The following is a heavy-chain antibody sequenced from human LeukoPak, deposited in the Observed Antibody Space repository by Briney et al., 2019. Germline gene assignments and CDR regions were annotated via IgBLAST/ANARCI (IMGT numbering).Heavy chain of an antibody. V-gene: IGHV3-7*01. CDR3: AREDHSNYDY. CDR2: IKQDGSED. D-gene: IGHD4-11*01. Sequence: GGSLRLSCAASGFSFRSYWMSCVRQAPGKGLDRVASIKQDGSEDYYVDSVKGRFTISRDNAKNSLYLQMNSLRVEAAAMYYCAREDHSNYDYWGQGTLVTVSS. J-gene: IGHJ4*02. CDR1: GFSFRSYW.